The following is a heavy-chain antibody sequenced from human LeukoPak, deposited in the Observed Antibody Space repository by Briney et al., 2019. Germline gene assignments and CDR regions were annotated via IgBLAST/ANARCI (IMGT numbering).Heavy chain of an antibody. D-gene: IGHD3-16*01. Sequence: PGGSLRLSCAASGFTFSSYSMNWVRQAPGKGLEWVSSISSSSSYIYYADSVKGRFTISRDNAKNPLYLQMNSLRAEDTAVYYCARVAFGLYVMDVWGQGTTVTVSS. CDR2: ISSSSSYI. CDR1: GFTFSSYS. CDR3: ARVAFGLYVMDV. V-gene: IGHV3-21*01. J-gene: IGHJ6*02.